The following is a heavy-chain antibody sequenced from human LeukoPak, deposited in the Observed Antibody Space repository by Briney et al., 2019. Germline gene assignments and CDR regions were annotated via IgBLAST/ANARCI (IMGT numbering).Heavy chain of an antibody. V-gene: IGHV3-74*01. J-gene: IGHJ4*02. Sequence: GGSLRLSCTAAGFSFSGHWMHWARQLPGKGLVWVSRISPTGSTTSYADSVKGRFTVSRDNAKNTLYLQVNNLRAEDTAVYYCARGPNSNWSGLDFWGQGTLLTVSS. CDR3: ARGPNSNWSGLDF. CDR1: GFSFSGHW. CDR2: ISPTGSTT. D-gene: IGHD6-6*01.